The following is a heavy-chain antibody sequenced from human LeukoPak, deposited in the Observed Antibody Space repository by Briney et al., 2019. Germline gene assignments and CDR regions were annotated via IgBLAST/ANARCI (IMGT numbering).Heavy chain of an antibody. V-gene: IGHV3-48*02. D-gene: IGHD3-10*01. CDR3: ARDWASYYYGSGSYSDY. CDR2: IRSSGSTI. J-gene: IGHJ4*02. Sequence: GGSLRLSCAASGFTFSSYSMSWVRQAPGKGLEWVSYIRSSGSTIYYADSVEGRFTISKDNAKNSLYLQMNSLRDEDTAVYYCARDWASYYYGSGSYSDYWGQGTLVTVSS. CDR1: GFTFSSYS.